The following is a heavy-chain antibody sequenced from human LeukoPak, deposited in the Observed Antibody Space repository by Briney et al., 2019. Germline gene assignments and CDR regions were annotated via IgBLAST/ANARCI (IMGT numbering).Heavy chain of an antibody. CDR3: ARVNWNYGYAAWDY. V-gene: IGHV4-4*02. Sequence: PSGTLSLTCAVSGGSISSNNWWSWVRQPPGKGLEWIGEINHSGSTNYNPSLKSRVTISVDKSKNQFSLKLSSVTAADTAVYYCARVNWNYGYAAWDYWGQGTLVTVSS. CDR2: INHSGST. J-gene: IGHJ4*02. D-gene: IGHD1-7*01. CDR1: GGSISSNNW.